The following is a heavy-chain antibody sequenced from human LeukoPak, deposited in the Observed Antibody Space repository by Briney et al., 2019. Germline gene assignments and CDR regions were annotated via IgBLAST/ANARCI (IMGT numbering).Heavy chain of an antibody. CDR2: IHTSGST. Sequence: PSETLSLTCTVSGVSITSYYWSWIRQPAGKGLEWIGHIHTSGSTHYNPSLKSRVTMPVDTSKNQFSLKLSSVTAADTAVYYCARDRYYYDSSGYYGFDPWGQGTLVTVSS. D-gene: IGHD3-22*01. V-gene: IGHV4-4*07. CDR3: ARDRYYYDSSGYYGFDP. J-gene: IGHJ5*02. CDR1: GVSITSYY.